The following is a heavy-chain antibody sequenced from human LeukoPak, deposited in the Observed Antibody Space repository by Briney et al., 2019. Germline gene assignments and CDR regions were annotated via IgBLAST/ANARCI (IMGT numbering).Heavy chain of an antibody. CDR1: GFTLSTYE. CDR2: ISSIINT. CDR3: ARDRVTSADDAFDI. J-gene: IGHJ3*02. D-gene: IGHD2-2*01. Sequence: GGSLRLSCAASGFTLSTYEMNWVRQAPGKGLEWVSYISSIINTYYADSVKGRFSISRDDAKNSLYLQMNRLRAEDTAIYYCARDRVTSADDAFDIWGQGTMVTVSS. V-gene: IGHV3-48*03.